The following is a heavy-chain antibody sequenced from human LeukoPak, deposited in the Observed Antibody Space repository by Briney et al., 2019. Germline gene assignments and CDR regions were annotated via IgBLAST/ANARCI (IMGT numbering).Heavy chain of an antibody. J-gene: IGHJ4*02. CDR3: ARDCIGCHGFDH. CDR1: GYTFTNYG. D-gene: IGHD2-15*01. CDR2: VSAYADNT. V-gene: IGHV1-18*01. Sequence: ASVKVSCKASGYTFTNYGISWVRQAPGQGLGWMGWVSAYADNTNYVQKVQGRVTMTTDTSTSTAYMELRSLRSDDTAVYYCARDCIGCHGFDHWGQGTLVTVSS.